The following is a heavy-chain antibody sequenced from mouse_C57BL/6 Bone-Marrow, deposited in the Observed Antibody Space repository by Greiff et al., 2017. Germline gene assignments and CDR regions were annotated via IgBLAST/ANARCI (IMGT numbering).Heavy chain of an antibody. J-gene: IGHJ1*03. Sequence: VQLQQSGAELVRPGASVKLSCTASGFNIKDDYMHWVKQRPEQGLEWIGWIDPENGDTEYASKFQGKATITADTSSNTAYLQLSSLTSEDTAVYYCTPGGLRQDWYFEVWGTGTTVTVSS. CDR1: GFNIKDDY. D-gene: IGHD2-4*01. CDR3: TPGGLRQDWYFEV. CDR2: IDPENGDT. V-gene: IGHV14-4*01.